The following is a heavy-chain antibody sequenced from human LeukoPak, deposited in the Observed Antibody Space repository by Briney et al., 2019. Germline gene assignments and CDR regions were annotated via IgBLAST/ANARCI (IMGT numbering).Heavy chain of an antibody. Sequence: VASVKVSCKASGYTFTDYYIHWVRQAPGQGLEWMGWVNPKTGGTNPAQRFQGRVTITRDTSISTAYMELSSLRSEDTAVYYCARVGYSSSWYTVYYYYYMDVWGKGTTVTVSS. V-gene: IGHV1-2*02. CDR1: GYTFTDYY. J-gene: IGHJ6*03. D-gene: IGHD6-13*01. CDR3: ARVGYSSSWYTVYYYYYMDV. CDR2: VNPKTGGT.